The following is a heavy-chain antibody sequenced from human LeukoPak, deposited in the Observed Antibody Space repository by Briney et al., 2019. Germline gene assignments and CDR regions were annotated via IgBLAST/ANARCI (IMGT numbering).Heavy chain of an antibody. CDR3: ARGPTYYDFWSGYPAYYGMDV. V-gene: IGHV4-39*07. CDR1: GGSISSSSYY. CDR2: IYYSGSA. D-gene: IGHD3-3*01. J-gene: IGHJ6*02. Sequence: SETLSLTCTVSGGSISSSSYYWGWIRQPPGKGLEWIGSIYYSGSAYYNPSLKSRVTISVDTSKNQFSLKLSSVTAADTAVYYCARGPTYYDFWSGYPAYYGMDVWGQGTTVTVSS.